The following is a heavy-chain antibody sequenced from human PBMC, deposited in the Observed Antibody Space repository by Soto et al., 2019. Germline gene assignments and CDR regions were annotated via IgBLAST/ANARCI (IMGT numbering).Heavy chain of an antibody. V-gene: IGHV1-69*01. CDR3: AIGGRYTKSSYYGGMAV. CDR2: SPPIFGTS. J-gene: IGHJ6*02. CDR1: GGTFRTYS. D-gene: IGHD1-20*01. Sequence: QVQLVQSGAEVKKPGSSVKVSCKASGGTFRTYSISWVRQAPGQGLEWMGGSPPIFGTSKYAQNFQGRVTINADESTSTAYMELSSLTADDTAVYYCAIGGRYTKSSYYGGMAVWGQGTTVTVSS.